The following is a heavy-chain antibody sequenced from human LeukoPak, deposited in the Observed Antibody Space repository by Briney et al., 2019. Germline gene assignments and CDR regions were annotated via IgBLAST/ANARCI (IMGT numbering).Heavy chain of an antibody. J-gene: IGHJ4*02. CDR1: GITLSNYG. Sequence: GGSLRLSCAVSGITLSNYGMSWVRQAAGKGVEWVGGISDSGGGATYADSVKGRFNISRDNPKNTLYLQINSLRAEDTAVYFCAKRGVVIRVILVGFHKEAYYFDSWGQGAMVTVSS. CDR3: AKRGVVIRVILVGFHKEAYYFDS. CDR2: ISDSGGGA. D-gene: IGHD3-22*01. V-gene: IGHV3-23*01.